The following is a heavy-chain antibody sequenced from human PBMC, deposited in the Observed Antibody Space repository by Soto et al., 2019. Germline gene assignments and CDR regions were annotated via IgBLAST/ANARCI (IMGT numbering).Heavy chain of an antibody. CDR1: GGSISSGGYY. V-gene: IGHV4-31*03. D-gene: IGHD2-2*01. CDR2: IYYSGST. Sequence: SETLSLTCTVSGGSISSGGYYWSWIRQHPGKGLEWIGYIYYSGSTYYNPSLKSRVTISVDTSKNQFSLKLSSVTAADTAVYYCARAGCSSTSCLDYWGQGTLVAVSS. CDR3: ARAGCSSTSCLDY. J-gene: IGHJ4*02.